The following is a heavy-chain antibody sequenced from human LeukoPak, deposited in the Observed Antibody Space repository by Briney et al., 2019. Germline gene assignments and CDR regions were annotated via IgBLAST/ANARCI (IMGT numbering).Heavy chain of an antibody. V-gene: IGHV4-39*01. CDR2: IYYSGIT. J-gene: IGHJ5*02. CDR1: GGSISSGTYY. CDR3: AGTIFGVVIYNWFDP. D-gene: IGHD3-3*01. Sequence: SETLSLTCTVSGGSISSGTYYWGWIRQPPGKGLEWFGSIYYSGITYYNPSLKSRVTISVDTSKNQFSLKLSSVTAADTAVYFCAGTIFGVVIYNWFDPWGQGTLVTVSS.